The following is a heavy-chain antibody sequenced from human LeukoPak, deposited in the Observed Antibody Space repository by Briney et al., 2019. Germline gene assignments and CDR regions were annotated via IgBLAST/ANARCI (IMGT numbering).Heavy chain of an antibody. CDR3: ARESIVVVPTTMDDASDI. CDR1: GFTFSHYY. J-gene: IGHJ3*02. CDR2: IKQDGSEQ. V-gene: IGHV3-7*01. Sequence: GGSLRLSCAASGFTFSHYYMSWIRQAPGKGLEWVANIKQDGSEQFYLDSVKGRFTISRDNAKNALYLQMHSLRVEDTAVYNCARESIVVVPTTMDDASDIWGQGTMVTVSS. D-gene: IGHD2-2*01.